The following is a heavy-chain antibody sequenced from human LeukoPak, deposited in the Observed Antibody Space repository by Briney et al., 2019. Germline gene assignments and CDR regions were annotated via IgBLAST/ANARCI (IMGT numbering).Heavy chain of an antibody. V-gene: IGHV3-23*01. CDR1: GFTFSGYA. CDR2: ISGSGSNT. CDR3: AKTGHNYYFDY. D-gene: IGHD1-1*01. J-gene: IGHJ4*02. Sequence: PGGSLRLSCAVSGFTFSGYAMSWVRQAPGKGLEWVSSISGSGSNTYHTDPVKGRCTISRDNSKNTLYLQMNSLRAEDTAVYYCAKTGHNYYFDYWGQGTLVTVSS.